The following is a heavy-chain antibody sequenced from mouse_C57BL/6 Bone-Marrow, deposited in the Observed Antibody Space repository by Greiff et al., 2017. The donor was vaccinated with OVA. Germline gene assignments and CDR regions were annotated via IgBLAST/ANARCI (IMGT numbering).Heavy chain of an antibody. V-gene: IGHV5-16*01. J-gene: IGHJ4*01. Sequence: LQQSEGGLVQPGSSMKLSCTASGFTFSDYYMAWVRQVPEKGLEWVANINYDGSSTYYLDSLKSRFIISRDNAKNILYLQMSSLKSEDTATYYCARVSYFNYAMDYWGQGTSVTVSS. D-gene: IGHD6-5*01. CDR1: GFTFSDYY. CDR3: ARVSYFNYAMDY. CDR2: INYDGSST.